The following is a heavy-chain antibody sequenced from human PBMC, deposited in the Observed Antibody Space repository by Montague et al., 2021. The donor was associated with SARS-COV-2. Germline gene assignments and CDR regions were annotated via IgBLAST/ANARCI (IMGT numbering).Heavy chain of an antibody. CDR3: ARVGRQQLVRLSGMDV. J-gene: IGHJ6*02. CDR1: GGSISSSSYY. Sequence: SETLSLTCTVSGGSISSSSYYWGWIRQPPGKGLEWIGSIYHSGSTYYNPSLKSRVTISVDTSKNQFSLKLSFVTAADTAVYYCARVGRQQLVRLSGMDVWGQGTTVTVSS. CDR2: IYHSGST. V-gene: IGHV4-39*07. D-gene: IGHD6-13*01.